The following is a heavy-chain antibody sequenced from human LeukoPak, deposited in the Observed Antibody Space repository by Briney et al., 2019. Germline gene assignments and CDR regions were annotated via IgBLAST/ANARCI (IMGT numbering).Heavy chain of an antibody. Sequence: QTGGSLRLSCAASGFTFSSYEMNWVRQAPGKGLEWVSYISSSGSTIYYADSVKGRFTISRDNAKNSLYLQMNSLRAEDTAVYYCAREVWFGESVYYYYYMDVWGKGTTVTISS. CDR1: GFTFSSYE. D-gene: IGHD3-10*01. CDR2: ISSSGSTI. V-gene: IGHV3-48*03. CDR3: AREVWFGESVYYYYYMDV. J-gene: IGHJ6*03.